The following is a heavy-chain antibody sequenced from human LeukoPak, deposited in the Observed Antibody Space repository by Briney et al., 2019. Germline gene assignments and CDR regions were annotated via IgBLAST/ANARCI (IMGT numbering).Heavy chain of an antibody. CDR1: GFTFSSYA. CDR3: AKDPRSFVGRPPDS. Sequence: GGSLRLSCAASGFTFSSYAMSWVRQAPGKGLEWVSSISGSGETTYYADSVKGRLSISRDNSKNTLFLQMNSLRAEDTALYYCAKDPRSFVGRPPDSWGQGTLVTVSS. J-gene: IGHJ4*02. D-gene: IGHD2-15*01. V-gene: IGHV3-23*01. CDR2: ISGSGETT.